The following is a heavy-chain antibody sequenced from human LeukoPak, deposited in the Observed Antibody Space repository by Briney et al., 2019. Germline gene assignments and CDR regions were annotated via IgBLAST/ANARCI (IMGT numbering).Heavy chain of an antibody. Sequence: SETLSLTCAVYGGSFSGYYWSWIRQPPGKGLEWIGEINHSGSTNYNPSLKSRVTISVDTSKNQFSLKLSSVTAADTAVYYCARSHYQTRMVYWGQGTLVTVSS. J-gene: IGHJ4*01. D-gene: IGHD1-14*01. V-gene: IGHV4-34*01. CDR3: ARSHYQTRMVY. CDR2: INHSGST. CDR1: GGSFSGYY.